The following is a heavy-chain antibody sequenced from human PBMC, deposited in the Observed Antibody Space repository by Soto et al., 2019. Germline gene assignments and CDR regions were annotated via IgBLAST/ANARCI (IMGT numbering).Heavy chain of an antibody. J-gene: IGHJ5*02. CDR3: ARMSSGWSEYNWFDP. Sequence: ASVKVSCKASGYTFTSYGISWVRQAPGQGLEWMGWISAYNGNTNYAQKLQGRVTMTTDTSTSTAYMELRSLRSDDTAVYYCARMSSGWSEYNWFDPWGQGTPVTVSS. D-gene: IGHD6-19*01. CDR2: ISAYNGNT. CDR1: GYTFTSYG. V-gene: IGHV1-18*01.